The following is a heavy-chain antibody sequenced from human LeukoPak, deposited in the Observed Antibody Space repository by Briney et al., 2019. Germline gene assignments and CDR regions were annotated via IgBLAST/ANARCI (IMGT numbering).Heavy chain of an antibody. J-gene: IGHJ4*02. Sequence: GGSLRLSCAASGFTFSSYNMNWVRQAPGKGLEWISFIRSSGNIMYYADSVKGRFTISRDNAKTSVYLQMNSLRAGDTAVYYCAKSVATMPILQWGQGTLVTVSS. CDR2: IRSSGNIM. CDR1: GFTFSSYN. D-gene: IGHD5-12*01. CDR3: AKSVATMPILQ. V-gene: IGHV3-48*01.